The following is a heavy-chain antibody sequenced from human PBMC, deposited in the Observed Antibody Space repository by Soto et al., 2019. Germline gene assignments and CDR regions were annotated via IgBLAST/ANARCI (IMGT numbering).Heavy chain of an antibody. Sequence: TGGSLRLSCAASGFTFSSNGMHWVRQAPGKGLEWVAVIWYDGNKKYYGDSVRGRFTISRDNSKNTLYLEMDSLRAEDTAVYYCVVDTSGLLDYWGQGTQVTVSS. CDR1: GFTFSSNG. V-gene: IGHV3-33*03. CDR2: IWYDGNKK. CDR3: VVDTSGLLDY. J-gene: IGHJ4*02. D-gene: IGHD3-22*01.